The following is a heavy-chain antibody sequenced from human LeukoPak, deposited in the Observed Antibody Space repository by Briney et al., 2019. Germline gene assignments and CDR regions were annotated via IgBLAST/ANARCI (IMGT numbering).Heavy chain of an antibody. Sequence: GGSLRLSCSASGFAFSDYWMSWVRQAPGKGPEWVANINLGGSAKLYVDSVKGRCTISRDNAKKSPYLQMNSRRVEDTAVYYCAAWGLHNYWGQGTLVTVSS. J-gene: IGHJ4*02. CDR3: AAWGLHNY. V-gene: IGHV3-7*01. CDR1: GFAFSDYW. D-gene: IGHD7-27*01. CDR2: INLGGSAK.